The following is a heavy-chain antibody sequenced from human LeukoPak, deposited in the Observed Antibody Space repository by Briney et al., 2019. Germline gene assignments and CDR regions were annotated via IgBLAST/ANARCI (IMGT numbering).Heavy chain of an antibody. V-gene: IGHV3-73*01. J-gene: IGHJ6*03. Sequence: GGSLRLSCAASGFTFSGSAMHWVRQASGKGLEWVGRIRSKANSYATAYAASVKGRFTISRDDSKNTAYLQMNSLKTEDTAVYYCTRVVPAAPGLYYDYYYMDVWGKGTTVTVSS. CDR2: IRSKANSYAT. D-gene: IGHD2-2*01. CDR1: GFTFSGSA. CDR3: TRVVPAAPGLYYDYYYMDV.